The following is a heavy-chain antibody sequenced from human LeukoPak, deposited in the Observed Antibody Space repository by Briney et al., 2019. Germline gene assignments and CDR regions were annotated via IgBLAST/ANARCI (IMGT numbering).Heavy chain of an antibody. D-gene: IGHD2-2*01. Sequence: SETLSLTCTVSGGSISSYYWSWIRQPPGEGLEWIGYIYYSGSTNYNPSLKSRVTISVDTSKNQFSLKLSSVTAADTAVYYCARLGTSVGYWGQGTLVTVSS. CDR1: GGSISSYY. CDR2: IYYSGST. J-gene: IGHJ4*02. CDR3: ARLGTSVGY. V-gene: IGHV4-59*08.